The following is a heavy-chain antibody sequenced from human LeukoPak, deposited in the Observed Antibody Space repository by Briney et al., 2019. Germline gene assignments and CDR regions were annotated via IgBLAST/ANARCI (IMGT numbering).Heavy chain of an antibody. CDR3: ARGPWGDYVWGSYRPTHICFDY. D-gene: IGHD3-16*02. CDR1: GGTFSSYA. V-gene: IGHV1-69*06. Sequence: GASVKVPCKASGGTFSSYAISWVRQAPGQGLEWMGGIIPIFGTANYAQKFQGRVTITADKSTSTAYMELSSLRSEDTAVYYCARGPWGDYVWGSYRPTHICFDYWGQGTLVTVSS. J-gene: IGHJ4*02. CDR2: IIPIFGTA.